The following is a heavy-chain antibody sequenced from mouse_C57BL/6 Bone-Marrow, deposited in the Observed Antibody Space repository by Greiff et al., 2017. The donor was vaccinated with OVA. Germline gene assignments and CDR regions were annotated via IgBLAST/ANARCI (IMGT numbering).Heavy chain of an antibody. D-gene: IGHD2-4*01. CDR1: GYTFTDYN. V-gene: IGHV1-18*01. Sequence: EVQLQQSGPELAKPGASVKIPCKASGYTFTDYNMDWVKQSHGKSLEWIGDINSNNGGTIYHQKFKGKATLTVDKTSSTAYMGLSSLTSEDTAVYYCARGGYYDYDGGAWFAYGGQGTLVTVSA. J-gene: IGHJ3*01. CDR3: ARGGYYDYDGGAWFAY. CDR2: INSNNGGT.